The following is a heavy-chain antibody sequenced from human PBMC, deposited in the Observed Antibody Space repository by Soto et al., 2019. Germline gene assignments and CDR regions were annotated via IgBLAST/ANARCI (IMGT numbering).Heavy chain of an antibody. CDR2: IKQDGSEK. Sequence: GSLMLSWAASGFTFSSYWMSLVRQARGKGLEWVANIKQDGSEKYYVDSVKGRFTISRDNAKNSLYLQMNSLRAEDTAVYYCARVSPQWPQRTIWYYGMDVWGQGTTVTVSS. CDR1: GFTFSSYW. V-gene: IGHV3-7*01. D-gene: IGHD6-19*01. CDR3: ARVSPQWPQRTIWYYGMDV. J-gene: IGHJ6*02.